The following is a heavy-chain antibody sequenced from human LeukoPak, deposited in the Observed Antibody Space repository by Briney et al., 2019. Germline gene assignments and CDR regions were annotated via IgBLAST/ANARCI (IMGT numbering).Heavy chain of an antibody. V-gene: IGHV1-69*13. J-gene: IGHJ4*02. D-gene: IGHD5-18*01. Sequence: ASVKVSCKAAVGTFSSYAISWVRQAPGQGLEWMGGIIPIFGTANYAQKFQGRVTITADESTSTAYMELSSLRSEDTAVYYCARVGIQLWVGVDYWGQGTLVTVSS. CDR2: IIPIFGTA. CDR3: ARVGIQLWVGVDY. CDR1: VGTFSSYA.